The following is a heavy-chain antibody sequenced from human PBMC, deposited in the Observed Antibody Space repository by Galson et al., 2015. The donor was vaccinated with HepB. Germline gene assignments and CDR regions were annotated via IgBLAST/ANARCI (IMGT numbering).Heavy chain of an antibody. J-gene: IGHJ4*02. V-gene: IGHV5-51*01. D-gene: IGHD6-19*01. CDR1: GYSFTSYW. CDR3: ARAIVLYSSGWYFDY. Sequence: QSGAEVKKPGESLKISCKGSGYSFTSYWIGWVRQMPGKGLEWMGIIYPGDSDTRYSPSFQGQVTISADKSISTAFLQWSSLKASDTAMYYCARAIVLYSSGWYFDYWGQGTLVTVSS. CDR2: IYPGDSDT.